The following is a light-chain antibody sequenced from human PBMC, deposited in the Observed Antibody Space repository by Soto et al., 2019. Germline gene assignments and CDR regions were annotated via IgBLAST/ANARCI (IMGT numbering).Light chain of an antibody. Sequence: EMVMTQSPATLSVSPGERATLSCRASQSVSSNLAWYQQKPGQAPRLLIYGASTRATGIPDRFSGSGSGTEFTLTISSLQSEDFAVYYCQQYNNWPRTFGQGTKVDIK. CDR3: QQYNNWPRT. V-gene: IGKV3-15*01. CDR2: GAS. J-gene: IGKJ1*01. CDR1: QSVSSN.